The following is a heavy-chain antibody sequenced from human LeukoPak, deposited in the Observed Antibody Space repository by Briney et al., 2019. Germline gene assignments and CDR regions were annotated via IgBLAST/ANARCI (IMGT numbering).Heavy chain of an antibody. CDR1: GGSISSGGYY. D-gene: IGHD3-16*02. Sequence: SQTLSLTCTVSGGSISSGGYYWSWIRQHPGKGLEWIGYIYYSGSTYYNPSLKSRVTISVDTSKSQFSLKLSSVTAADTAVYYCARVLPGSDYVWGSYRPHYFDYWGQGTLVTVSS. J-gene: IGHJ4*02. CDR2: IYYSGST. V-gene: IGHV4-31*03. CDR3: ARVLPGSDYVWGSYRPHYFDY.